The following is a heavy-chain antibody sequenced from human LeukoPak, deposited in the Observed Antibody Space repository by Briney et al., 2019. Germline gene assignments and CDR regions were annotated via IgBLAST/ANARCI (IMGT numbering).Heavy chain of an antibody. J-gene: IGHJ4*02. CDR3: ARVPYKQGIDY. D-gene: IGHD7-27*01. Sequence: ASETLSLTCAVYGGSFSGYYWSWIRQPPGKGLEWIGEINHSGSTNYNPSLKSRVTISVDTSKNQFSLKLSSVTAADTAVYYCARVPYKQGIDYWGQGTLVTVSS. V-gene: IGHV4-34*01. CDR1: GGSFSGYY. CDR2: INHSGST.